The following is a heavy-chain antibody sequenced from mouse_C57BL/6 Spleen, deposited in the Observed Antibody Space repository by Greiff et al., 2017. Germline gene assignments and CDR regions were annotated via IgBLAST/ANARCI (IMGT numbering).Heavy chain of an antibody. D-gene: IGHD3-2*02. CDR3: ARKDSSVYYCDY. CDR2: INPNNGGT. J-gene: IGHJ2*01. CDR1: GYTFTDYN. V-gene: IGHV1-18*01. Sequence: EVKLVESGPELVKPGASVKIPCKASGYTFTDYNMDWVKQSHGKSLEWIGDINPNNGGTIYNQKFKGKATLTVDKSSSTAYMELRSLTSEDTAVYYCARKDSSVYYCDYWGQGTTLTVSS.